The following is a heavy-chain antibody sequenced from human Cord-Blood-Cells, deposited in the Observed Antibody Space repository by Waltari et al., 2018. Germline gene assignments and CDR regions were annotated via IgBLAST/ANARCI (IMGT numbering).Heavy chain of an antibody. CDR3: ARAIAVAGYYFDY. Sequence: EVQLVQSGAEVKKPGESLKISCKGSGYSFTSYWIGWVRQMPGKGLEWMGIMYPGDAVTRYSPAFQGQVTISADKSISTAYLQWSSLKASDTAMYYCARAIAVAGYYFDYWGQGTLVTVSS. CDR2: MYPGDAVT. CDR1: GYSFTSYW. D-gene: IGHD6-19*01. J-gene: IGHJ4*02. V-gene: IGHV5-51*01.